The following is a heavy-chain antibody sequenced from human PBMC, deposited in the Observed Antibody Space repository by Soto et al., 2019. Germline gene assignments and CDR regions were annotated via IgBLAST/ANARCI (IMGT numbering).Heavy chain of an antibody. V-gene: IGHV4-31*03. J-gene: IGHJ6*02. CDR3: ARETFYYGMDV. CDR2: IYDSGST. D-gene: IGHD3-16*01. CDR1: GGSISSGGDY. Sequence: QVQLQESGPGLLKPSQTLSLTCTVSGGSISSGGDYWSWIRQHPGKGLEWIGYIYDSGSTHYNPSLPSRVPISVDTSRKQFSLTLNSVTAADTAVYYCARETFYYGMDVWGQGTTVTVSS.